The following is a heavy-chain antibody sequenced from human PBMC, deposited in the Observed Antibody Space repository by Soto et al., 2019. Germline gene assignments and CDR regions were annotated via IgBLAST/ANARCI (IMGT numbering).Heavy chain of an antibody. Sequence: QVQLQESGPGLVKPSETLSLTCTVSGGSISSYYWSWIRQSPGKGLEWIGFIYYSDTTNYNPSLMRRVPISVETSKHQVSLKLISAPASDTAVYYYARHHPPLSSAPPGVAFDHWGQGTLVPVSS. CDR1: GGSISSYY. D-gene: IGHD3-10*01. V-gene: IGHV4-59*08. J-gene: IGHJ4*02. CDR2: IYYSDTT. CDR3: ARHHPPLSSAPPGVAFDH.